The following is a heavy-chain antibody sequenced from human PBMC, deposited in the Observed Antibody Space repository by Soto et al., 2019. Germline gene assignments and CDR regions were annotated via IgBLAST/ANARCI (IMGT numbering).Heavy chain of an antibody. CDR3: AKEVGATDIALPGYIHYTMDV. V-gene: IGHV3-21*01. CDR2: ISSSAVYI. CDR1: GFNFITYS. J-gene: IGHJ6*02. Sequence: EVQLVESGGGPVRPGGSLKLSCAASGFNFITYSLSWVRQAPGKGLEWVASISSSAVYIDYADSVKGRFTISRDNANNSLYLQMNSLRAEDTAVYFCAKEVGATDIALPGYIHYTMDVWGQGTTVTVSS. D-gene: IGHD5-12*01.